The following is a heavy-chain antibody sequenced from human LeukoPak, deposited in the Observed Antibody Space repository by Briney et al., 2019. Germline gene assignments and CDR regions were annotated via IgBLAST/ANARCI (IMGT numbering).Heavy chain of an antibody. Sequence: SETLSLTCTVSGGSISSSSYYWAWIRQSPGKGLEWIGSIDYIGTTYYNPSLKSRVTISIDTSKNQLSPKLSSVTAADSAVYYCATETRTYYYGSGSHPETNWFDPWGQGTLVTVSS. CDR2: IDYIGTT. J-gene: IGHJ5*02. V-gene: IGHV4-39*01. D-gene: IGHD3-10*01. CDR1: GGSISSSSYY. CDR3: ATETRTYYYGSGSHPETNWFDP.